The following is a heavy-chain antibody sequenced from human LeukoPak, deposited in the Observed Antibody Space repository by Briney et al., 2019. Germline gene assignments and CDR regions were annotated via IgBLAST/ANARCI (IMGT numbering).Heavy chain of an antibody. V-gene: IGHV4-34*01. CDR1: GGSFSGYY. CDR2: INHSGST. CDR3: ARRGYYDSSGYSRAFDI. Sequence: SETLSLTCAVYGGSFSGYYWSWIRQPPGKGLEWIGEINHSGSTNYNPSLKSRVTISVDTSKNQFSLKLSSVTAADTAVYYCARRGYYDSSGYSRAFDIWGQGTMVTVS. D-gene: IGHD3-22*01. J-gene: IGHJ3*02.